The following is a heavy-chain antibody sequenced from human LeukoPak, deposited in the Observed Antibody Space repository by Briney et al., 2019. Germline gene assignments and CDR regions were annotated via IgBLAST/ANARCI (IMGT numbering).Heavy chain of an antibody. CDR2: ISGSGGST. D-gene: IGHD6-13*01. CDR1: GFTFSSYA. Sequence: QTGGSLRLSCAASGFTFSSYAMSWVRQAPGKGLEWVSAISGSGGSTYYADSVKGRFTISRDNSKNTLYLQMNSLRAEDTAVYYCAKDSTILHPGIAAADHRSHDAFDIWGQGTMVTVSS. CDR3: AKDSTILHPGIAAADHRSHDAFDI. J-gene: IGHJ3*02. V-gene: IGHV3-23*01.